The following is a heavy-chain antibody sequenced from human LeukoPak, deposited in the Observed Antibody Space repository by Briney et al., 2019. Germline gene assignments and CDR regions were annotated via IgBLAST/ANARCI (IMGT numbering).Heavy chain of an antibody. J-gene: IGHJ4*02. V-gene: IGHV3-48*01. D-gene: IGHD5-18*01. CDR3: TSYSYSDNY. Sequence: PGGSLRLSCAVSGFSLMSTDMHWVRQAPGKGLEWISYIGKTFSTAYYADSVRGRFTISTDNAQNSLYLQMNSLRAEDTAVYYCTSYSYSDNYWGQGTPVTVSS. CDR2: IGKTFSTA. CDR1: GFSLMSTD.